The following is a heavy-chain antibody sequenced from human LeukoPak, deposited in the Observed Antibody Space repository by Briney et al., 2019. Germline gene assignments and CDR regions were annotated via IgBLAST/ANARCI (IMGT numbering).Heavy chain of an antibody. CDR3: ARSRTGWFDP. D-gene: IGHD2-8*02. V-gene: IGHV4-59*01. Sequence: SETLSLTCTVSGGSISSYYWSWIRQPPGKGLEWIGYIYYSGSTNYNPSLKSRVTISVDTSKNQFSLKLSSVTAADTAVYYCARSRTGWFDPWGQGTLVTVSS. CDR2: IYYSGST. CDR1: GGSISSYY. J-gene: IGHJ5*02.